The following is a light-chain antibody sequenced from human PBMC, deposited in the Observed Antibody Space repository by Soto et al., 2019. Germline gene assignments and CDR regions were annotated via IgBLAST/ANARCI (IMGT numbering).Light chain of an antibody. CDR2: GAF. CDR1: QTIGKY. Sequence: DIQMTQSPSSLSASAGDRVTITCRASQTIGKYLNWYQQKPGKAPKLLIFGAFNLQSGVPSRFSGSGYGTDFTLTISSLQPEDFATYYCQQNNSPPPITFGQGTRLEMK. J-gene: IGKJ5*01. CDR3: QQNNSPPPIT. V-gene: IGKV1-39*01.